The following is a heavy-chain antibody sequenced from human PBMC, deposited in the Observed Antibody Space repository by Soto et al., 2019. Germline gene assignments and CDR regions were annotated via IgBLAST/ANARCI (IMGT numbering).Heavy chain of an antibody. J-gene: IGHJ5*02. V-gene: IGHV4-39*01. CDR3: ARGGEELPPTA. CDR2: IYYSGST. Sequence: SETLSLTCAVSGCSIRSSSYYWGWIRQPPGKGLEWIGSIYYSGSTYYNPSLKSRVTISVDTSKNQFSLKLSSVTAADTAVYYCARGGEELPPTAWGQGTLVTVSS. D-gene: IGHD1-26*01. CDR1: GCSIRSSSYY.